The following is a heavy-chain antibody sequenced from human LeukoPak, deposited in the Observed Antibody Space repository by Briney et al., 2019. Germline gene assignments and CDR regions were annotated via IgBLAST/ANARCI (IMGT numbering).Heavy chain of an antibody. J-gene: IGHJ4*02. CDR1: GFTFSSYA. V-gene: IGHV3-23*01. D-gene: IGHD6-6*01. Sequence: PGGSLRLSCAASGFTFSSYAMSWVRQAPGKGLGWVSAISGSGGSTYYADSVKGRFTISRDNSKNTLYLQMNSLRAEDTAVYYCAKDISYSSSQGFDYWGQGTLVTVSS. CDR3: AKDISYSSSQGFDY. CDR2: ISGSGGST.